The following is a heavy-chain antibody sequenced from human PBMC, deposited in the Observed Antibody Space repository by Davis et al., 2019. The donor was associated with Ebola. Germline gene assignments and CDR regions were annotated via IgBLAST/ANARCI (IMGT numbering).Heavy chain of an antibody. J-gene: IGHJ5*02. CDR3: ANMVQGATGFDP. Sequence: PGGSLRLSCAASGFTFSSYAMSWVRQAPGKGLEWVSAISGSGGSTYYADSVKGRFTISRDNSKNTLYLQMNSLRAEDTAVYYCANMVQGATGFDPWGQGTLVTVSS. D-gene: IGHD3-10*01. CDR1: GFTFSSYA. CDR2: ISGSGGST. V-gene: IGHV3-23*01.